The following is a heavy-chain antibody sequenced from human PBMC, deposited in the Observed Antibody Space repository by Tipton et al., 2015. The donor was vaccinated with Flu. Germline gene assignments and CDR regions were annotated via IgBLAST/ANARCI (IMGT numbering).Heavy chain of an antibody. CDR1: GFTFNNYG. V-gene: IGHV3-33*01. J-gene: IGHJ4*02. Sequence: QLVQSGGGVVQPGRSLRLSCAASGFTFNNYGMHWVRQAPGKGLEWVAVIWFDGSNDRCADSVKGRFTISRDDSKNTVYLQMNSLRAEDTGVYFCTRGTPPNTDTDYWGQGTLVTVSS. CDR3: TRGTPPNTDTDY. D-gene: IGHD1-14*01. CDR2: IWFDGSND.